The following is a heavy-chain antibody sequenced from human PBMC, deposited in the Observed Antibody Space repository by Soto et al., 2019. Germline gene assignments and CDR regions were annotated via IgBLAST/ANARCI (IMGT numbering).Heavy chain of an antibody. CDR2: INHSGST. V-gene: IGHV4-34*01. Sequence: PSETLSLTCAVYGGSFSGYYWSWIRQPPGKGLEWIGEINHSGSTNYNPSLKSRVTISVDTSKNQFSLKLSSVTAADTAVYYCARRVGIYDFWSGYKNYYHMDVWGQGTTVTVSS. D-gene: IGHD3-3*01. CDR1: GGSFSGYY. CDR3: ARRVGIYDFWSGYKNYYHMDV. J-gene: IGHJ6*03.